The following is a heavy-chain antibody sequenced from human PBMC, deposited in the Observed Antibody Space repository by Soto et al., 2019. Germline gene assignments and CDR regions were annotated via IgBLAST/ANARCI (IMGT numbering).Heavy chain of an antibody. D-gene: IGHD6-6*01. CDR3: ARSSIEPRVFMYPFDF. J-gene: IGHJ4*02. Sequence: YCGRLGQSKKKGLSCLGNIYYDGNTYYNPSLKSRVTISLDTSKNQISLRLTSVTDADAAVYYCARSSIEPRVFMYPFDFWGQGTRVTVSS. CDR1: Y. CDR2: IYYDGNT. V-gene: IGHV4-39*01.